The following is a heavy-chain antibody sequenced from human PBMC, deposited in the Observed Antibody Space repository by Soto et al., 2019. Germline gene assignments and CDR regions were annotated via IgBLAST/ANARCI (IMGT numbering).Heavy chain of an antibody. J-gene: IGHJ4*02. CDR2: ISGNGLTT. CDR1: GFIFSNYE. Sequence: EVQLLESGGGLMQPGGSLRLSCAASGFIFSNYEMNWVRQAPGVGLEWVSSISGNGLTTHYADSVLGRFTISRDNSRNTLYLQTNSLSAEDTALYYCAKEQYAAAGPDSWGQGTLVTVSS. D-gene: IGHD2-2*01. V-gene: IGHV3-23*01. CDR3: AKEQYAAAGPDS.